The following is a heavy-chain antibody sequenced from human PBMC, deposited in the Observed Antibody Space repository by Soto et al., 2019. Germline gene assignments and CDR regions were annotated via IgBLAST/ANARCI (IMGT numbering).Heavy chain of an antibody. D-gene: IGHD5-12*01. CDR3: ARTPRIVATPRGSFSGYYYYYYMDV. CDR2: IHYTGFT. CDR1: GDSVTSHY. J-gene: IGHJ6*03. V-gene: IGHV4-59*02. Sequence: PSETLSLTCSFSGDSVTSHYLTWIRQSPEKGLEWIGYIHYTGFTHYNPSLKSRLTISVDTSKNQFSLKLSSVTAADTAVYYCARTPRIVATPRGSFSGYYYYYYMDVWGKGTTVTVSS.